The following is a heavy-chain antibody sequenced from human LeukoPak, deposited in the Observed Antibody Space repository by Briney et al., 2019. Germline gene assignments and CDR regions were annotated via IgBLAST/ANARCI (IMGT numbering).Heavy chain of an antibody. CDR1: GLTFSSYG. V-gene: IGHV3-74*01. J-gene: IGHJ4*02. CDR2: INSDGSST. Sequence: GGSLRLSCAASGLTFSSYGMSWVRQAPGKGLEWVSGINSDGSSTSYADSVKGRFTISRDNAKNTLYLQMNSLRAEDTAVYYCAKDISGGDCPDYWGQGTLVTVSS. CDR3: AKDISGGDCPDY. D-gene: IGHD2-21*02.